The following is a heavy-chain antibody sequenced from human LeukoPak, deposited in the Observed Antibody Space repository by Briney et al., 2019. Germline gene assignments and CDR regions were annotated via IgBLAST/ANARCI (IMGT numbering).Heavy chain of an antibody. CDR3: ARGTYGGNSGDTFDI. CDR2: INTNTGSP. J-gene: IGHJ3*02. Sequence: GSSVKVSCKASGGTFNSHAISWARQAPGQGLEWVGWINTNTGSPTYAQGFTGRFVFSLDTSVSTAYLQISSLKAEDTAVYYCARGTYGGNSGDTFDIWGQGTMVTVSS. V-gene: IGHV7-4-1*02. D-gene: IGHD4-23*01. CDR1: GGTFNSHA.